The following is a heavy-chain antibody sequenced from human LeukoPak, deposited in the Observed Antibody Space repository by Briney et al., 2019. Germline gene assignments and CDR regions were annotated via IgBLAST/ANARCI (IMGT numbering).Heavy chain of an antibody. D-gene: IGHD3-22*01. J-gene: IGHJ4*02. CDR1: GFTFSSYA. Sequence: GGSLRLSCAASGFTFSSYAMSWVRQAPGKGLEWVSAISGSGGSTYYADSVKGRFTISRDNSKNTLYLQMNSLRAEDTAVYYCAKSKYYYDSSGPCSDYWGQGTLVTVSS. CDR3: AKSKYYYDSSGPCSDY. CDR2: ISGSGGST. V-gene: IGHV3-23*01.